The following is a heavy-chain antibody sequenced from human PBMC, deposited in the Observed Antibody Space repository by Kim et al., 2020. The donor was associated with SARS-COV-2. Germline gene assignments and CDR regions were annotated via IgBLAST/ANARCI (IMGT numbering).Heavy chain of an antibody. D-gene: IGHD6-19*01. J-gene: IGHJ4*02. CDR3: ARVLTSGWSYFDY. Sequence: YAGSGKSRLTSARDNARASLYLQMNSLRAGDTAVYYCARVLTSGWSYFDYWGQGTLVTVSS. V-gene: IGHV3-21*04.